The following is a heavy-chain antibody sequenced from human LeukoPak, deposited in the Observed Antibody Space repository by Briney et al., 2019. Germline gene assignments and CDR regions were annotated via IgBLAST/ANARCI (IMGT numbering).Heavy chain of an antibody. CDR2: IYYSGST. D-gene: IGHD1-26*01. Sequence: PETLSLTCTVSGGSISSYYRSWIRQPPGTGLEWTGYIYYSGSTNYNPSLKSRVTISVDTSKNQFSLKLSSVTAADTAVYYCAREGGYGMDVWGQGTTVTVSS. J-gene: IGHJ6*02. CDR1: GGSISSYY. CDR3: AREGGYGMDV. V-gene: IGHV4-59*01.